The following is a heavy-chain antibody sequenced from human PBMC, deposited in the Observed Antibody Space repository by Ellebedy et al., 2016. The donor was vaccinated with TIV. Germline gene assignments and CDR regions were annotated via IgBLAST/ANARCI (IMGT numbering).Heavy chain of an antibody. CDR3: AREGGITIFGVVTNYGMDV. Sequence: GESLKISXAASGFTVSSNYMSWVRQAPGKGLEWVSVIYSGGSTYYADSVKGRFTISRDNSKNTLYLQMNSLRAEDTAVYYCAREGGITIFGVVTNYGMDVWGQGTTVTVSS. D-gene: IGHD3-3*01. CDR2: IYSGGST. CDR1: GFTVSSNY. V-gene: IGHV3-53*01. J-gene: IGHJ6*02.